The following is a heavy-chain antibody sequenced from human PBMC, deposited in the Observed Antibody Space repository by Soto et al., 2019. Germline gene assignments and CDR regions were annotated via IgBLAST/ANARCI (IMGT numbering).Heavy chain of an antibody. CDR2: IFWDDSK. J-gene: IGHJ4*02. CDR1: GFSLTTDRVG. CDR3: APAYGGRSLY. Sequence: QITLKESGPPLVKPTQTLTLTCTFSGFSLTTDRVGVGWIRQPPGEALEWLAVIFWDDSKTYRPSLESRLTITHDTSKNQVALTMTNMDSLDTATDFCAPAYGGRSLYWGQGTLVTVSS. V-gene: IGHV2-5*02. D-gene: IGHD1-26*01.